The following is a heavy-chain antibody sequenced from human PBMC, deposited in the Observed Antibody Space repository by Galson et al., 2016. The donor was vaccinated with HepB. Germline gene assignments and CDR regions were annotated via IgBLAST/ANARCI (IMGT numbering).Heavy chain of an antibody. CDR2: ISSSSLYI. Sequence: SLRLSCAASGFNFSTFTVNWVRQVPGKGLGWVSSISSSSLYIYYADSLRGRFTVSRDNPKNSLFLQMNSLGAEDTAIYYCARWSRGTGSSLDFWGQGTLVTVSS. CDR1: GFNFSTFT. V-gene: IGHV3-21*06. J-gene: IGHJ4*02. D-gene: IGHD3-10*01. CDR3: ARWSRGTGSSLDF.